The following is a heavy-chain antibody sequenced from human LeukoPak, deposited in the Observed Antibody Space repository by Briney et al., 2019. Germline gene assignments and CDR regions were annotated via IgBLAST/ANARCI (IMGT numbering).Heavy chain of an antibody. J-gene: IGHJ5*02. CDR1: GYTFTGYY. CDR2: INPNSGGT. Sequence: ASVKVSCKASGYTFTGYYMHWVRQAPGQGLEWMGWINPNSGGTNYAQKFQGRVTMTRDTSISTAYMELSRLRSDDTAVYYCARDLGYSSSRTYNWFDPWGQGTLVTVSS. V-gene: IGHV1-2*02. CDR3: ARDLGYSSSRTYNWFDP. D-gene: IGHD6-13*01.